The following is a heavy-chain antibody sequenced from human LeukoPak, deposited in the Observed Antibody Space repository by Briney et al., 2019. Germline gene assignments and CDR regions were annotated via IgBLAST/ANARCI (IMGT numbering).Heavy chain of an antibody. Sequence: PGGSLRLSCTASGFTFGDFAMSWVRQAPGKGLEWVGFIRSKAYGGTTEYAASVKGRFTISRDDSKSIAYLQMNSLKTEDTAVYYCSRTYSSGGRGLDYWGQGTLVTVSS. CDR1: GFTFGDFA. CDR3: SRTYSSGGRGLDY. CDR2: IRSKAYGGTT. D-gene: IGHD6-19*01. V-gene: IGHV3-49*04. J-gene: IGHJ4*02.